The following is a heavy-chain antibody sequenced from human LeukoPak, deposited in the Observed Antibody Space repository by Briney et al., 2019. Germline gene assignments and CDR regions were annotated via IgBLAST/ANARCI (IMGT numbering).Heavy chain of an antibody. D-gene: IGHD6-13*01. CDR1: GYTFTSYD. V-gene: IGHV1-8*01. J-gene: IGHJ4*02. CDR2: MNPNSGNT. Sequence: EASVKVSCRASGYTFTSYDINWVRQATGQGLEWMGWMNPNSGNTGYAQKFQGRVTMTRNTSISTAYMELSSLRSEDTAVYYCARSSDIAAAVSDYWGQGTLVTVSS. CDR3: ARSSDIAAAVSDY.